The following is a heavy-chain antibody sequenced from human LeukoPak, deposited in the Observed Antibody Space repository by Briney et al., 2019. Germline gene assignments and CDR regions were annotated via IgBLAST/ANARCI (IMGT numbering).Heavy chain of an antibody. D-gene: IGHD6-25*01. Sequence: GGSLRLSCAASGYTFTCCAMSWVRQAPGKGLEWVSAISGSGDSTYYADSVKGRFTMSRDNSKNTLYLQMSSLRAEDTAVYFCAKDLRGAADFWGQGTLVTVSS. CDR1: GYTFTCCA. CDR3: AKDLRGAADF. J-gene: IGHJ4*02. V-gene: IGHV3-23*01. CDR2: ISGSGDST.